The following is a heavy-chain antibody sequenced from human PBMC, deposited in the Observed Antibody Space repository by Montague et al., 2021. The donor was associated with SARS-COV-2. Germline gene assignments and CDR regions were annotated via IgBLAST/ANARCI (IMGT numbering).Heavy chain of an antibody. Sequence: SLRLSCAASGFTFSSYGMHWVRQAPGKGLEWVAVIWYDGSNKYYVDSVKGRFTISRDNSKNTLYLQMNSLRAEDTAVYYCARSVSYYYGMDVWGQGTTVTVSS. CDR1: GFTFSSYG. V-gene: IGHV3-33*01. CDR3: ARSVSYYYGMDV. CDR2: IWYDGSNK. J-gene: IGHJ6*02.